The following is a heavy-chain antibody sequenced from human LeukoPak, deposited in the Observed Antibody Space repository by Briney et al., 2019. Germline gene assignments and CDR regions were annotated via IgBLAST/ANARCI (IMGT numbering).Heavy chain of an antibody. V-gene: IGHV3-66*01. CDR1: GFTVSNNY. D-gene: IGHD4-17*01. CDR2: IYGSGSA. Sequence: RTGGSLRLSCAASGFTVSNNYINWVRQAPGKGLEWVSLIYGSGSADYADSVKGRFTISRDNSMNTVYLQMNSLRAEDTAVYYCARINFGDDYWGQGTLVTVSS. J-gene: IGHJ4*02. CDR3: ARINFGDDY.